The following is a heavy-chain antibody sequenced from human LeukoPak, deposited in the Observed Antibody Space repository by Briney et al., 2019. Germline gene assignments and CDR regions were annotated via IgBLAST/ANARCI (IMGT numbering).Heavy chain of an antibody. D-gene: IGHD3-16*01. CDR3: ARVWGDYYYYYMDV. J-gene: IGHJ6*03. Sequence: GGSLRLSCAASGFTFSSYTMNWVRQAPGKGLEWVSSISTSSSYIYYGDSVKGRFTISRDNAKNSLYLQMNSLRAEDTAVYYCARVWGDYYYYYMDVWGKGTTVTISS. CDR1: GFTFSSYT. CDR2: ISTSSSYI. V-gene: IGHV3-21*01.